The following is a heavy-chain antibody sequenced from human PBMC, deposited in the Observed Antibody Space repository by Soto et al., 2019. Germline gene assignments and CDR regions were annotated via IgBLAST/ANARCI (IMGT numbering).Heavy chain of an antibody. CDR2: ISYDGSNK. D-gene: IGHD6-13*01. CDR1: GFTFSSYA. J-gene: IGHJ6*02. Sequence: SLRLSCAASGFTFSSYAMHWVRQAPGKGLEWVAVISYDGSNKYYADSVKGRFTISRDNSKNTLYLQMNSLRAEDTAVYYCARDSRYSSSWYGYYYGMDVWGQGTTVTVSS. CDR3: ARDSRYSSSWYGYYYGMDV. V-gene: IGHV3-30-3*01.